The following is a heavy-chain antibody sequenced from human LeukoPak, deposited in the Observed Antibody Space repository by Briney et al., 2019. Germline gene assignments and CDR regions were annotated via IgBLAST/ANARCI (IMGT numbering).Heavy chain of an antibody. CDR1: GGSFSGYY. V-gene: IGHV4-34*01. CDR3: ARITPYYGSGSPDY. D-gene: IGHD3-10*01. CDR2: INHSGST. J-gene: IGHJ4*02. Sequence: PSETLSLTCAVYGGSFSGYYWSWIRQPPGKGLEWIGEINHSGSTNYNPSLKSRVTISVDTSKNQFSLKLSSVTAADTAVYYCARITPYYGSGSPDYWGQGTLVTVSS.